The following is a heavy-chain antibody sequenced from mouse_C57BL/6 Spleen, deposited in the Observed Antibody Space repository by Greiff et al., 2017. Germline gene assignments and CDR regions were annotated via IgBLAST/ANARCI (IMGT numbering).Heavy chain of an antibody. D-gene: IGHD1-1*01. Sequence: QVQLQQSGAELVRPGSSVKLSCKASGYTFTSYWMHWVKQRPIQGLEWIGNIDPSDSETTYNQKFKGKATLTVDKSSSTAYMQLSSLTSEDSAVYYCAIEEISHYYGSSEWYFDVWGTGTTVTVSS. CDR3: AIEEISHYYGSSEWYFDV. J-gene: IGHJ1*03. CDR2: IDPSDSET. V-gene: IGHV1-52*01. CDR1: GYTFTSYW.